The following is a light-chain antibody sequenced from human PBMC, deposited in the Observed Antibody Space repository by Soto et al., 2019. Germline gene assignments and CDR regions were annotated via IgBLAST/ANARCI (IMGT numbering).Light chain of an antibody. V-gene: IGKV3-11*01. J-gene: IGKJ1*01. Sequence: EIVLTQSPATLSLSPGERATLSCRASQSVRSYLAWYQQKPGQAPRLLIYDASNRATGIPARFSGSGSGTDLTLTISSLEPEDFAVYYCQQRSNWPRGTFGQGTKVEIK. CDR2: DAS. CDR1: QSVRSY. CDR3: QQRSNWPRGT.